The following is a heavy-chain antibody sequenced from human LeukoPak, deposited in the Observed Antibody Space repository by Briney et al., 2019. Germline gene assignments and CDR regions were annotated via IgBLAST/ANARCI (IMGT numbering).Heavy chain of an antibody. V-gene: IGHV4-61*02. D-gene: IGHD6-13*01. CDR2: IYTSGST. Sequence: NPSETLSLTCTVSGGSISSGSYYWSWIRQPAGKGLEWIGRIYTSGSTNYNPSLKSRVTISVDTSKNQFSLKLSSVTAADTAVYYCARDSSSGHISFWGQGTLITVSS. J-gene: IGHJ4*02. CDR3: ARDSSSGHISF. CDR1: GGSISSGSYY.